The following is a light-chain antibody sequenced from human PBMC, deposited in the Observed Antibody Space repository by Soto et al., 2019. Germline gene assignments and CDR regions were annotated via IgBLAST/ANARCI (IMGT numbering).Light chain of an antibody. CDR1: SSDVGGYNS. CDR3: SSYTTSSTLLYV. J-gene: IGLJ1*01. V-gene: IGLV2-14*01. Sequence: QSALTQPASVSGSPGQSITISCTGTSSDVGGYNSVSWYQQQPGKAPKLMIYEVSNRPSGVSNRFSGSKSGNTASLTISGLQADDEDDYYCSSYTTSSTLLYVFGTGTKLTVL. CDR2: EVS.